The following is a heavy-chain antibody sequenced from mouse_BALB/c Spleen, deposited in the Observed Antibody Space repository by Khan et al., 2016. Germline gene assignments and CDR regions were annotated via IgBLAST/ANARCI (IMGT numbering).Heavy chain of an antibody. CDR3: ADALFVY. CDR1: GYTSANYW. V-gene: IGHV1-87*01. J-gene: IGHJ3*01. Sequence: QVQLQQSGAELARPGASVRLSCKASGYTSANYWMQWVKQRSGQGLEWIGSIYPGDGDTRYSQKFKDKATLTADKSSSSAYMHLRSVASEDSTVYYCADALFVYWGQGTLVTVSA. CDR2: IYPGDGDT.